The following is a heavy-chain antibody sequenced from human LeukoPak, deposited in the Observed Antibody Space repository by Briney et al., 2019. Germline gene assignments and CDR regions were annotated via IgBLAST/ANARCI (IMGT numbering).Heavy chain of an antibody. J-gene: IGHJ4*02. V-gene: IGHV1-2*02. CDR1: GYTFTGYY. CDR3: ARVRYSGSYWDY. Sequence: ASVKVSCKASGYTFTGYYMHWVRQAPGQGLEWMGWINPNSGGTNYAQKFQGRVTITRDTSISTAYMELSRLRSDDTAVYYCARVRYSGSYWDYWGKGTLVTVSS. CDR2: INPNSGGT. D-gene: IGHD1-26*01.